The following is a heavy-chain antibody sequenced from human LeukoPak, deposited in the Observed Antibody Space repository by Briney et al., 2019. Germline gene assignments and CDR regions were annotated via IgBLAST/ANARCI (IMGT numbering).Heavy chain of an antibody. Sequence: SETLSLTCTVSGGSISSYYWSWIRQPPGKGLEWIGYIYTSGSTNYNPSLKSRVTISVDTSKNQFSLKLSSVTAADTAVYYCARQTAAAGTFIDYWGQGTLVTVSS. CDR3: ARQTAAAGTFIDY. J-gene: IGHJ4*02. D-gene: IGHD6-13*01. CDR1: GGSISSYY. V-gene: IGHV4-4*09. CDR2: IYTSGST.